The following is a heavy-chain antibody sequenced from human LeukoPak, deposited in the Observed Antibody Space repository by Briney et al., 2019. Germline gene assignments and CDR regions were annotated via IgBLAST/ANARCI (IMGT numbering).Heavy chain of an antibody. CDR3: ARDSLYDDNGYYHYFDY. CDR1: GFTFSSYS. J-gene: IGHJ4*02. CDR2: IWYDASGQ. Sequence: GGPLRLSCAASGFTFSSYSMNWDRQAPGKGLEWVAMIWYDASGQHYADSVKGRFTISRDTSKNTLYLQMNSLRAEDTAVYFCARDSLYDDNGYYHYFDYWGQGTLVTVSS. V-gene: IGHV3-33*08. D-gene: IGHD3-22*01.